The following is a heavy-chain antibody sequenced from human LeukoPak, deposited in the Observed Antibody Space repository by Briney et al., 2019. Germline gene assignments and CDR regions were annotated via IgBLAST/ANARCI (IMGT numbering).Heavy chain of an antibody. Sequence: SETLSLTCAVSGGSINTYYWSWIRQPPGKGLEWIGNIFYSGSTNYDPSLKSRATMSVDTSKNQFSLKLSSVTAADTAVYYCARGPYYDFAYVLSENNWFDPWGQGTLVTVSS. J-gene: IGHJ5*02. CDR1: GGSINTYY. V-gene: IGHV4-59*12. D-gene: IGHD3-3*01. CDR3: ARGPYYDFAYVLSENNWFDP. CDR2: IFYSGST.